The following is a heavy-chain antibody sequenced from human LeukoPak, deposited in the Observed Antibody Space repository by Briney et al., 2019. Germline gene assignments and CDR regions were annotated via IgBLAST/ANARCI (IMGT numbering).Heavy chain of an antibody. CDR1: GGSLSGYY. CDR2: INHSGST. Sequence: SETLSLTCAVYGGSLSGYYWSWIRQPPGKGLEWIGEINHSGSTNYNPSLKSRVTISVDTSKNQFSLKLSSVTAADTAVYYCARGPPSVVPAAIPLVLVSYYFDYWGQGTLVTVSS. CDR3: ARGPPSVVPAAIPLVLVSYYFDY. D-gene: IGHD2-2*02. V-gene: IGHV4-34*01. J-gene: IGHJ4*02.